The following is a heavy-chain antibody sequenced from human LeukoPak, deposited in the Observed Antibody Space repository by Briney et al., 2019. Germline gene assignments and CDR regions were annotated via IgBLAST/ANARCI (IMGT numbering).Heavy chain of an antibody. CDR1: GYTFTVYY. V-gene: IGHV1-2*02. CDR3: ARDLGVLWFGESDPSYYFDY. J-gene: IGHJ4*02. D-gene: IGHD3-10*01. Sequence: ASVTVSCKASGYTFTVYYMHWVRQAPGQGLGWMGWINLNSGGTNYAQKFQGRVTMTRDTSISTAYMELSRLRSYDTAVYYCARDLGVLWFGESDPSYYFDYWGQGTLVTVSS. CDR2: INLNSGGT.